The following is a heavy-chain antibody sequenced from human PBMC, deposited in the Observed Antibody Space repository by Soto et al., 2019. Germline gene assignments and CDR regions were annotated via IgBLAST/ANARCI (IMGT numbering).Heavy chain of an antibody. D-gene: IGHD1-7*01. CDR3: AKDVTQNWNYGRPPIYAMDV. V-gene: IGHV3-30*18. J-gene: IGHJ6*02. CDR1: GLSFSDFG. CDR2: LSHEGSHK. Sequence: QVPLVASGGGVVQPGRSLRLSCVASGLSFSDFGMHWVRQAPGKGLEWVAGLSHEGSHKYYVDSVKGRFTISRDNSDNTVYLQMNSLRPEDTAVYDCAKDVTQNWNYGRPPIYAMDVWGQGTTVTVPS.